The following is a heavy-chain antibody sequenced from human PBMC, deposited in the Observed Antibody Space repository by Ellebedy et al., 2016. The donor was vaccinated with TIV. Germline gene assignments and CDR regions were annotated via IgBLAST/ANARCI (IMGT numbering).Heavy chain of an antibody. CDR3: ARGALDKPADY. CDR1: GGTFSSYA. CDR2: IIPIFGTA. J-gene: IGHJ4*02. V-gene: IGHV1-69*13. Sequence: AASVKVSCKASGGTFSSYAISWVRQAPGQGLEWMGGIIPIFGTANYAQKFQGRVTITADESTSTAYMELSSLRSEDTAVYYCARGALDKPADYWGQGTLVTVSS.